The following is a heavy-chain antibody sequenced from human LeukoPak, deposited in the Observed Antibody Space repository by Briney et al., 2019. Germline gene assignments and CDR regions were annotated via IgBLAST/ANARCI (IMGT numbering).Heavy chain of an antibody. V-gene: IGHV4-61*02. CDR1: GGSISSGNYY. J-gene: IGHJ4*02. Sequence: SQTLSLTCTVSGGSISSGNYYWSWIRQPAGKGLEGIGRIYTSWSTNYNPSLKSRVTISVDTSKNQFSLKLTSVPAADTAVYYCARQYYDSSGYYPWYFDQWGQGTLVTVSS. D-gene: IGHD3-22*01. CDR2: IYTSWST. CDR3: ARQYYDSSGYYPWYFDQ.